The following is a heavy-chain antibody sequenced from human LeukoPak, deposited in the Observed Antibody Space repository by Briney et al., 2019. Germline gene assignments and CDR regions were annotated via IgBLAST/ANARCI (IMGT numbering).Heavy chain of an antibody. V-gene: IGHV3-53*01. D-gene: IGHD6-19*01. CDR1: GFNVGDTY. J-gene: IGHJ4*02. Sequence: TGGSLRLSCAASGFNVGDTYMGWVRQAPGKGLEWVSIIHGGDKTDYGDSVKGRFIISTDISKNTLFLQMSSLRAEDTAVYYCARVASDSRGWYHFDYWGQGTLVTVSS. CDR3: ARVASDSRGWYHFDY. CDR2: IHGGDKT.